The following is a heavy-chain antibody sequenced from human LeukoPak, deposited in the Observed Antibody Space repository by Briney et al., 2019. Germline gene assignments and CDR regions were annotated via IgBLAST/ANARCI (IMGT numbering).Heavy chain of an antibody. V-gene: IGHV4-38-2*02. Sequence: PSETLSLTCTVSGYSISSGYYWGWIRQPPGKGLEWIGSIYHSGSTYYNPSLKSRVTISIDTSKNQFSLKLSSVTAAYTAVYFCARGRVSSSTWYSTYYYYFYMDVWGKGTTVTVS. J-gene: IGHJ6*03. CDR1: GYSISSGYY. CDR2: IYHSGST. CDR3: ARGRVSSSTWYSTYYYYFYMDV. D-gene: IGHD6-13*01.